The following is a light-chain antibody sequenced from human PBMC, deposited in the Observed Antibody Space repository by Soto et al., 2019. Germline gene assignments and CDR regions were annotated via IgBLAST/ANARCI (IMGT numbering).Light chain of an antibody. CDR1: SSNIGAGYD. CDR3: QSYDSSLSGVV. CDR2: GNS. Sequence: QSVLTQPPSVSGAPGQRVTISCTGSSSNIGAGYDGHWYQQLPGTAPKLLIYGNSNRPSGVPDRFSGSKSGTSASLAITGLHAEDEADYYCQSYDSSLSGVVFGGGTKVTV. V-gene: IGLV1-40*01. J-gene: IGLJ2*01.